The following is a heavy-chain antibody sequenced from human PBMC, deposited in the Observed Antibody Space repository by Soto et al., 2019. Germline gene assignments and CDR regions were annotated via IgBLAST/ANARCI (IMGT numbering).Heavy chain of an antibody. CDR1: GGSISSGGYY. Sequence: QVQLQESGPGLVKPSQTLSLTCTVSGGSISSGGYYWSWIRQHPGKGLEWIGYIYYSGSTYYNPSLHRWVTISVDTSKNQFSLKLSSVTAADTAVYYCARGPDFWSGYYPLIRGGGMDVWGQGTTVTVSS. D-gene: IGHD3-3*01. V-gene: IGHV4-31*03. CDR2: IYYSGST. CDR3: ARGPDFWSGYYPLIRGGGMDV. J-gene: IGHJ6*02.